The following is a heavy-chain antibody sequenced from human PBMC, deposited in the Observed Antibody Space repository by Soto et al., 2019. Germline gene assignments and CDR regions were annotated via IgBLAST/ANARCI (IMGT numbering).Heavy chain of an antibody. V-gene: IGHV3-48*02. D-gene: IGHD3-3*01. CDR2: ISSSSSTI. CDR3: ARDQVTIFGVVINGYYGMDV. Sequence: GGSLRLSCAASGFTFSSYSMNWVRQAPGKGLEWVSYISSSSSTIYYADSVKGRFTISRDNAKNSLYLQMNSLRDEDTAVYYCARDQVTIFGVVINGYYGMDVWGQGTTVTVSS. CDR1: GFTFSSYS. J-gene: IGHJ6*02.